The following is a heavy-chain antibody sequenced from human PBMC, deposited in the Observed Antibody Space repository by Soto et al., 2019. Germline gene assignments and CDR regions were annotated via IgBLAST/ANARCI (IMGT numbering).Heavy chain of an antibody. CDR3: ARDRGCSSTSCYYVTKFDY. D-gene: IGHD2-2*01. J-gene: IGHJ4*02. CDR2: IWYDGSNK. CDR1: GFTFSSYG. V-gene: IGHV3-33*01. Sequence: QPGGSLRLSCAASGFTFSSYGMHWVRQAPGKGLEWVAVIWYDGSNKYYADSVKGRFTISRDNSKNTLYLQMNSLRAEDTAVYYCARDRGCSSTSCYYVTKFDYWGQGTLVTVSS.